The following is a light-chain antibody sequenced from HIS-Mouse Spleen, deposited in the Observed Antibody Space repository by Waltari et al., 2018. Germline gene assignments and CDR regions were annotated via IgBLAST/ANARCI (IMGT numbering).Light chain of an antibody. J-gene: IGLJ3*02. CDR2: RNN. CDR3: AAWDDSLSGPV. Sequence: QSVLTQPPSASGTPGQTVTISCSGSSSNIGRNYVYWYQQLPGTAPKPLIYRNNQRPSGVPDRFSGSKSGTSASLAISGLRSEDEADYYCAAWDDSLSGPVFGGGTKLTVL. CDR1: SSNIGRNY. V-gene: IGLV1-47*01.